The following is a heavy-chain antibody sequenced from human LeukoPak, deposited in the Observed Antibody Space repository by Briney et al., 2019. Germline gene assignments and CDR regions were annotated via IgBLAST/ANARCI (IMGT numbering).Heavy chain of an antibody. J-gene: IGHJ4*02. CDR3: ARDSVYDYYFDY. D-gene: IGHD5/OR15-5a*01. CDR2: IIPIFGTA. Sequence: SVKVSCKASGGTFSSYAISWVRQAPGQGLEWMGGIIPIFGTANYAQKFQGRVTITTDESTSTAYMELSSLRSEDTAVYYCARDSVYDYYFDYWGQGTLVTASS. CDR1: GGTFSSYA. V-gene: IGHV1-69*05.